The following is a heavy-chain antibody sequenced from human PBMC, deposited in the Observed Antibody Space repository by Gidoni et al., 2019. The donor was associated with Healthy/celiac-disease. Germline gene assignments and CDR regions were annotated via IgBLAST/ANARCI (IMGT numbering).Heavy chain of an antibody. CDR2: ISSSSSYI. CDR1: GFPFSRYS. CDR3: ARDPSSVYSSGWMG. V-gene: IGHV3-21*01. Sequence: EVQLVESGGGLVKPGGSLRPPCAASGFPFSRYSMNWVRQAPGKGLEWVSSISSSSSYIYYADSVKGRFTISRDNAKNSLYLQMNSLRAEDTAVYYCARDPSSVYSSGWMGWGQGTLVTVSS. D-gene: IGHD6-19*01. J-gene: IGHJ4*02.